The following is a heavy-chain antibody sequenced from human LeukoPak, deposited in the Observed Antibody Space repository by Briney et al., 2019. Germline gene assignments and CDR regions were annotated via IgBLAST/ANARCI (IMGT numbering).Heavy chain of an antibody. V-gene: IGHV3-64D*06. CDR2: ISSNGGST. CDR1: GFTFSSYA. Sequence: GGSLRLSCSASGFTFSSYAMHWVRQAPGKGLEYVSGISSNGGSTYYADSVKGRFTISRDNSKNTLYLQMSSLRAEDTAVYYCVKGSHDSSGYYTDRCFAYWGQGTLVTVSS. CDR3: VKGSHDSSGYYTDRCFAY. D-gene: IGHD3-22*01. J-gene: IGHJ4*02.